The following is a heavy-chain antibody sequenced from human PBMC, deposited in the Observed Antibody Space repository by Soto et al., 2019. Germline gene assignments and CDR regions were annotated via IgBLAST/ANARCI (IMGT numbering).Heavy chain of an antibody. D-gene: IGHD2-15*01. CDR2: MLYSGLT. CDR3: APLSVSLSGPYGIHV. J-gene: IGHJ6*02. CDR1: GYSVSSSDYY. Sequence: SETLSLTCSVSGYSVSSSDYYWAWIRQPPGKGLEWLGSMLYSGLTYYNPSLKSRVTLSVDTSKNQFSVRLNSVTASDTAVYYCAPLSVSLSGPYGIHVWGQGTTVTGSS. V-gene: IGHV4-39*01.